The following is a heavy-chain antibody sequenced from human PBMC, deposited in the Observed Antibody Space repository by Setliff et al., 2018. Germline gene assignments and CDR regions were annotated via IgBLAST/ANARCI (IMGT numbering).Heavy chain of an antibody. CDR1: DGSLSTYY. V-gene: IGHV4-59*01. Sequence: SETLSLTCTVSDGSLSTYYWSWIRQPPGKGLEWIGHSYYIGSTDYNPSLKSRVTISLDTSKNQFSLKLNSVTAADTAVYYCARGGLAAAATHWGQGTLVTVSS. J-gene: IGHJ4*02. D-gene: IGHD6-13*01. CDR3: ARGGLAAAATH. CDR2: SYYIGST.